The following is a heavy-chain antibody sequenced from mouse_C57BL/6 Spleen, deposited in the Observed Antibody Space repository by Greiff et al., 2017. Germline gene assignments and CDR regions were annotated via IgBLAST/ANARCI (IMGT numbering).Heavy chain of an antibody. CDR1: GYTFTSHW. D-gene: IGHD2-1*01. J-gene: IGHJ2*01. Sequence: QVQLQQPGAELVKPGASVKLSCKASGYTFTSHWMHWVKQRPGQGLEWIGMIHPNSGSTNYNEKFKSKATLTVDKSSSTAYMQLSSLTSEDSAVYYCARSIYYGNQRDFDGWGQGTTLTVSS. CDR2: IHPNSGST. CDR3: ARSIYYGNQRDFDG. V-gene: IGHV1-64*01.